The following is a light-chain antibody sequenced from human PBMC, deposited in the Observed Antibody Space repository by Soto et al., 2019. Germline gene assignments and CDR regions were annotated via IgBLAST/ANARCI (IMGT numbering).Light chain of an antibody. CDR1: QTISIY. CDR2: DAS. CDR3: QQYRSLPPYG. Sequence: EIVLTQSPGTLSLSPGERATLSCRASQTISIYFAWYQHKPGQAPRLLIYDASSRATDIPDRFSGSGSGTDFTRTIDRLAPEDFAVYYCQQYRSLPPYGFGQGTKLEIK. J-gene: IGKJ2*03. V-gene: IGKV3-20*01.